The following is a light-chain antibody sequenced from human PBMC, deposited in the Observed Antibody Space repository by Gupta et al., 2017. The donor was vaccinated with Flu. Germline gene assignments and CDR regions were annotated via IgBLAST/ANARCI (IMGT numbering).Light chain of an antibody. CDR2: DAS. CDR3: QQRSGLPMYT. CDR1: QSVNIY. Sequence: EIVLTQSPATLSLSPGDRAILSCRASQSVNIYLAWYQQKPGQPPRLLMFDASKRAAGIPDSFSGSGSGTDFTLTISTLEPEDFAVYYCQQRSGLPMYTFGQGPKLE. J-gene: IGKJ2*01. V-gene: IGKV3-11*01.